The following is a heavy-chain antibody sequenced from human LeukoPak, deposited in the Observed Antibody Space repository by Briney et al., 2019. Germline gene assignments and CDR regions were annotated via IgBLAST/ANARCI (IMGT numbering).Heavy chain of an antibody. J-gene: IGHJ4*02. CDR2: VHLSGAT. D-gene: IGHD1-26*01. V-gene: IGHV4-4*02. CDR3: TRGSGAFSPFGF. Sequence: SETLSLTCAVSGGSITTTNWWSWVRQPPGKGLERIGEVHLSGATNYNPSLGSRVSMSIDKSKNHLSLEVTSVTAADTAIYYCTRGSGAFSPFGFWGQGTLLTVSS. CDR1: GGSITTTNW.